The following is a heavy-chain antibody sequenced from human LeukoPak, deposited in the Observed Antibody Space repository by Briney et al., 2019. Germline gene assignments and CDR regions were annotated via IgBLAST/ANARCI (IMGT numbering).Heavy chain of an antibody. V-gene: IGHV4-39*07. CDR3: GSSAYCYDSVGYMYY. J-gene: IGHJ4*02. CDR2: SYYNAST. Sequence: SETLSLTCTVSGGSISSSSYCWGWIRQPPGEGMGWIGSSYYNASTYYNPSLKSRVTISVETSKNQYSQKRSSVAAADTAVYYWGSSAYCYDSVGYMYYWGQGTLVTVSS. D-gene: IGHD3-22*01. CDR1: GGSISSSSYC.